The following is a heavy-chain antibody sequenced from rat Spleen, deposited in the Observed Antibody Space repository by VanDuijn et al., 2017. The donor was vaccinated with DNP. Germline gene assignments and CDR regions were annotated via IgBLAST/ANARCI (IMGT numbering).Heavy chain of an antibody. Sequence: EVQLVESGGGLVQPGRSLKLSCAASGFTFSNYGMAWVRQAPKKGLELVAAISYEGSSTYYGDSVKGRFTISRDDAKSSLSLQMNSLKSEDTATYYCARQGHYSGDHNWFAYWGQGTLVTVSS. V-gene: IGHV5-22*01. CDR1: GFTFSNYG. J-gene: IGHJ3*01. CDR2: ISYEGSST. CDR3: ARQGHYSGDHNWFAY. D-gene: IGHD1-1*01.